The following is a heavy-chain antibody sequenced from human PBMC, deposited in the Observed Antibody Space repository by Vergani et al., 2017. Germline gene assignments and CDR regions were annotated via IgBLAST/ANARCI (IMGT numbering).Heavy chain of an antibody. V-gene: IGHV3-30-3*01. CDR2: ISYDGSNK. CDR3: ARDRDYGDFFDY. Sequence: QVQLVESGGGLVKPGGSLRLSCAASGFTFSNAWMSWVRQAPGKGLEWVAVISYDGSNKYYADSVKGRFTISRDNSKNTLYLQMNSLRAEDTAVYYCARDRDYGDFFDYWGQGTLVTVSS. J-gene: IGHJ4*02. CDR1: GFTFSNAW. D-gene: IGHD4-17*01.